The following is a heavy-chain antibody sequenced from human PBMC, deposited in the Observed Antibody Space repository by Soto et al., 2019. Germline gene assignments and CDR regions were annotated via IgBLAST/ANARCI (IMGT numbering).Heavy chain of an antibody. J-gene: IGHJ6*01. D-gene: IGHD3-16*02. CDR1: GYTFTGYY. V-gene: IGHV1-2*04. CDR2: INPNSGGT. CDR3: AREIGGLRLGDLALRNYGRDV. Sequence: ASVKVSCKASGYTFTGYYMHWVRQAPGQGLEWMGWINPNSGGTNYAQKFQGWVTMTRDTSISTAYMELSRLRSDDTAVYYCAREIGGLRLGDLALRNYGRDVWGQGTTVTVSA.